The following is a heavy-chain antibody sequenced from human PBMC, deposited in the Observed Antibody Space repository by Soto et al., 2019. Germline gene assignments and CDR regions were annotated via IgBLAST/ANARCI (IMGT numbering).Heavy chain of an antibody. D-gene: IGHD1-26*01. CDR3: ARDRLDVGAPTEDY. J-gene: IGHJ4*02. Sequence: GGALRISCVASGFTFSSYWMSWVRQAPGKGLEWVANLKQDGSEYYYVDSVKGRFTISRDNAKNSLYLQMKSLRAEDTAVYYCARDRLDVGAPTEDYWGQGTLVTVSS. V-gene: IGHV3-7*01. CDR1: GFTFSSYW. CDR2: LKQDGSEY.